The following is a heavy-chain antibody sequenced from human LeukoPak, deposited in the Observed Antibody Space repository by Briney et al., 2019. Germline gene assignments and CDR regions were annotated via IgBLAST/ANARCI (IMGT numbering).Heavy chain of an antibody. D-gene: IGHD6-19*01. V-gene: IGHV1-46*01. CDR1: GYTFTNFA. Sequence: ASVKVSCKASGYTFTNFAISWVRQAPGQGLEWMGIINPSGGSTSYAQKFQGRVTMTRDMSTSTVYMELSSLRSEDTAVYYCARHSGWYYFDYWGQGTLVTVSS. CDR3: ARHSGWYYFDY. J-gene: IGHJ4*02. CDR2: INPSGGST.